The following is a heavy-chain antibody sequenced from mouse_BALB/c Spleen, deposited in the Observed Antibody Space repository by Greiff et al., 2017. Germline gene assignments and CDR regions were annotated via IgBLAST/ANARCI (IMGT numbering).Heavy chain of an antibody. J-gene: IGHJ4*01. CDR3: TREKLYGNYYAMDY. CDR2: ISSGGSYT. Sequence: EVQRVESGGGLVKPGGSLKLSCAASGFTFSSYTMSWVRQTPEKRLEWVATISSGGSYTYYPDSVKGRFTISRDNAKNTLYLQMSSLKSEDTAMYYCTREKLYGNYYAMDYWGQGTSVTVSS. D-gene: IGHD1-1*02. CDR1: GFTFSSYT. V-gene: IGHV5-6-4*01.